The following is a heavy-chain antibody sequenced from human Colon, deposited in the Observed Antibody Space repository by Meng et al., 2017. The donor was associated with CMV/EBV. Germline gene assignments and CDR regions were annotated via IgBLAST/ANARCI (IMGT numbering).Heavy chain of an antibody. D-gene: IGHD7-27*01. Sequence: CKASGYTFTDYTLHGVRRAPGQSLQWVGSSSAGNGNTEYSQDFQGRVTISRDSAAATVYLELTSLKSDDTAVYYCSRELGRGGYFDYWGQGTLVTVSS. J-gene: IGHJ4*02. CDR3: SRELGRGGYFDY. CDR2: SSAGNGNT. V-gene: IGHV1-3*02. CDR1: GYTFTDYT.